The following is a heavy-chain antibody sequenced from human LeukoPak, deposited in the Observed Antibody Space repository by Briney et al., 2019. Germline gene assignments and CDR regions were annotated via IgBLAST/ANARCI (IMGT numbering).Heavy chain of an antibody. D-gene: IGHD3-22*01. J-gene: IGHJ3*02. Sequence: PGRPLRLSCAASGFTFSSYAMSWVRQAPGKGLEWVSAISGSGGSTYYADSVKGRFTISRDNSKNTLYLQMNSLRAEDTAVYYCAKDLRYDSSGYYYGEDAFDIWGQGTMVTVSS. CDR1: GFTFSSYA. CDR2: ISGSGGST. V-gene: IGHV3-23*01. CDR3: AKDLRYDSSGYYYGEDAFDI.